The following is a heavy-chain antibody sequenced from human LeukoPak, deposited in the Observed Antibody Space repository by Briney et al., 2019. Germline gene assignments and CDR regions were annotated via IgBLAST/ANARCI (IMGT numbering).Heavy chain of an antibody. Sequence: SQTLSLTCALSGDSVSSNSAAWNWLRQSPSRGLEWLGRTYYRSKWYNDYAVSVKSRITINPDTSKNQFSLQLNSVTPEDTAVYYCARDGRREAVAGTVGYFDHWGQGTLVTVSS. CDR2: TYYRSKWYN. D-gene: IGHD6-19*01. CDR3: ARDGRREAVAGTVGYFDH. CDR1: GDSVSSNSAA. J-gene: IGHJ4*02. V-gene: IGHV6-1*01.